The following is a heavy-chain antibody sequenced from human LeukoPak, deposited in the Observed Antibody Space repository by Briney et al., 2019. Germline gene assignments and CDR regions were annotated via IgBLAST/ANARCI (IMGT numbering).Heavy chain of an antibody. CDR1: GFTFSDYY. D-gene: IGHD2-15*01. V-gene: IGHV3-11*01. CDR2: MCRSGGGT. J-gene: IGHJ3*02. Sequence: GGALRLSCAASGFTFSDYYMSWIRQAPGRGLEGVSGMCRSGGGTYYADSVKGRFTISRDTSKDTVYLQMDSLRAEDTAIYYCAKIHQNRVVVGAKGAFDIWGQGTVVTVSS. CDR3: AKIHQNRVVVGAKGAFDI.